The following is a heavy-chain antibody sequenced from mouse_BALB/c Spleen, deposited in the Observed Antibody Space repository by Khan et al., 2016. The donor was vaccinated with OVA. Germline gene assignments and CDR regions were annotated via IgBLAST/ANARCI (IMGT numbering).Heavy chain of an antibody. CDR1: GYSFTNYY. V-gene: IGHV1S56*01. D-gene: IGHD2-1*01. Sequence: QVQLQQSGPEVVKPGASVRISCKASGYSFTNYYINWVKQRPGQGLEWIGWIYPGNVNTKYNENFKGKATLTADKSSSTTYMHLSSLTSEDSAVYFCARECYYGNYRAWFAYWGQGTLVTVSA. CDR2: IYPGNVNT. J-gene: IGHJ3*01. CDR3: ARECYYGNYRAWFAY.